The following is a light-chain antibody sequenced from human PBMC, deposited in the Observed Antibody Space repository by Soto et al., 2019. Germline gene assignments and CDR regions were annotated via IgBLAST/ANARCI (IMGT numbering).Light chain of an antibody. CDR2: NTD. CDR1: NSNIETNY. J-gene: IGLJ3*02. CDR3: ASWDDSLIGVV. Sequence: QSVLTQPPSASGTPGQRVTISCSGSNSNIETNYVYWYQQLPGRAPKLLIYNTDQRPSGVPDRFSGFKSGTSASLAIIGLRSDDEADYYCASWDDSLIGVVFGGGTQLTVL. V-gene: IGLV1-47*01.